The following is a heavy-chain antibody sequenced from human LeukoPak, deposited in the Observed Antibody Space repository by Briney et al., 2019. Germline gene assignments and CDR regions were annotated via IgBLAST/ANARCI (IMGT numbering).Heavy chain of an antibody. V-gene: IGHV4-39*01. CDR3: ARGRGDYTLCYFDF. J-gene: IGHJ4*02. CDR1: GGSISSTNDY. CDR2: IYYSGST. D-gene: IGHD4-17*01. Sequence: SETLSLTCTVSGGSISSTNDYWGWIRQPPGKGLEWIGSIYYSGSTYYNQSLKSRVTISVDTSKKQFPLKLSSVTAADTAVYYCARGRGDYTLCYFDFWGQGTLVTVSS.